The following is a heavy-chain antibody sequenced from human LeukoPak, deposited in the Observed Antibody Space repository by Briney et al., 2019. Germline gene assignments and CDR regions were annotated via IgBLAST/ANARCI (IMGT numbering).Heavy chain of an antibody. J-gene: IGHJ4*02. CDR1: GFTFSSYA. CDR2: ISGSGGST. V-gene: IGHV3-23*01. D-gene: IGHD6-13*01. CDR3: AHPGIAAAGRRGGYFDY. Sequence: GGSLRLSCAASGFTFSSYAMSWVRQAPGKGLEWVSAISGSGGSTYYADSVKGRFTISRDNSKNTLYLQMNSLRAEDTAVYYCAHPGIAAAGRRGGYFDYWGQGTLVTVSS.